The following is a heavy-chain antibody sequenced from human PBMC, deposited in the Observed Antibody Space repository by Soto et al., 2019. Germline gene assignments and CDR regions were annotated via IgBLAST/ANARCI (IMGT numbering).Heavy chain of an antibody. CDR2: ISYDGSNK. CDR1: GFTFSHYG. Sequence: QVQLVESGGGVVQPGRSLRLSCAASGFTFSHYGIHWVRQAPGKGLEWLAVISYDGSNKHYADSVKGRFTVSRDNSKHTLYLQMNSLRADDTAVYFCARYSGKYQGPIDYWGQGTLVTVSS. D-gene: IGHD1-26*01. J-gene: IGHJ4*02. CDR3: ARYSGKYQGPIDY. V-gene: IGHV3-30*03.